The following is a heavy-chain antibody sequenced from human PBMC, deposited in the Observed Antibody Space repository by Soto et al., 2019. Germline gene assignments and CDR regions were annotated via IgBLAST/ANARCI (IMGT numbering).Heavy chain of an antibody. CDR1: GYTFTSYG. J-gene: IGHJ4*02. D-gene: IGHD3-9*01. V-gene: IGHV1-3*04. Sequence: QVDLVQSGAEVKEPGASVRISCEASGYTFTSYGIHWVRQAPGQRLEWMGWINTGSSNTRYSPEFLARVTITRDTSARTAYMELNSLRSEDTAVYYCARAMPTAGYIDFDQWGQGTLVTVSS. CDR3: ARAMPTAGYIDFDQ. CDR2: INTGSSNT.